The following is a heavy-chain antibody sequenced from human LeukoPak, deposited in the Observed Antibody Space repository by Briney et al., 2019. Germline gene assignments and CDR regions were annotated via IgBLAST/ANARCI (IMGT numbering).Heavy chain of an antibody. CDR2: INHSGST. J-gene: IGHJ5*02. Sequence: SETLSPTCAVYGGSFSGYYWSWIRQPPGKGLEWIGEINHSGSTNYNPSLKSRVTISVDTSKNQFSLKLSSVTAADTAVYYCARGDRRYYYDSSGNPRWFDPWGQGTLVTVSS. D-gene: IGHD3-22*01. CDR1: GGSFSGYY. V-gene: IGHV4-34*01. CDR3: ARGDRRYYYDSSGNPRWFDP.